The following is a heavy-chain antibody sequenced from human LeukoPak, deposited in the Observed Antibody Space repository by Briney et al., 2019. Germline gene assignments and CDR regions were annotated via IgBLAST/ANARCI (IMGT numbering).Heavy chain of an antibody. CDR2: ISSSSSNI. J-gene: IGHJ4*02. Sequence: GGSLRLSCAASGFDFSTYSIDWVRQAPGKGVEGVSYISSSSSNIYHADSVKGRFTISRDNAKNSLHLQMNSLRAEDTAVYYCARVGRSGWTVDYWGQGTLVTVSS. CDR1: GFDFSTYS. CDR3: ARVGRSGWTVDY. D-gene: IGHD6-19*01. V-gene: IGHV3-48*04.